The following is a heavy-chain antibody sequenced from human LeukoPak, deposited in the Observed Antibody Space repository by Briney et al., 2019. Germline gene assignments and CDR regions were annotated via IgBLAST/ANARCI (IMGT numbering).Heavy chain of an antibody. J-gene: IGHJ4*02. V-gene: IGHV4-34*01. D-gene: IGHD3-10*01. CDR2: INHSGST. Sequence: SETLSLTCAVYGGSFSGYYWRWIRQPPGKGLEWIGEINHSGSTNYNPSLKSRVTISVDTSKNQFSLKLSSVTAADTAVYYCARVFLVRGVIISPGSAYFDYWGQGTLVTVSS. CDR1: GGSFSGYY. CDR3: ARVFLVRGVIISPGSAYFDY.